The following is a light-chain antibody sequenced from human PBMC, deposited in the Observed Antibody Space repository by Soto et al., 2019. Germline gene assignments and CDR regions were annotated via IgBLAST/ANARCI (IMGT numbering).Light chain of an antibody. Sequence: EIVMTQSPATLSVSPGARATLSCRASQSISTNLAWYQHKPGQPPSLLIYGAATRATGVPARFSGSGSGTQLTLTITSLQSEDFAVYYCQQYNTGTWTFGQGTKVEIK. CDR3: QQYNTGTWT. CDR2: GAA. CDR1: QSISTN. J-gene: IGKJ1*01. V-gene: IGKV3-15*01.